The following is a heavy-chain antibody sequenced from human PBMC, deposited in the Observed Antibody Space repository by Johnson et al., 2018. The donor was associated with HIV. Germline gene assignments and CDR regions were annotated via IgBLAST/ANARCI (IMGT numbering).Heavy chain of an antibody. V-gene: IGHV3-30*14. CDR3: AREYSQHYYDSSGSQIPIPGTDAFDI. Sequence: QVQLVESGGGLVQPGGSLRLSCAASGFTFSTYAMHWVRQAPGKGLEWVAVISFDGTSQYYADSVKGRFTISRDNSKNTVYLQMNRLRAEETAVYYCAREYSQHYYDSSGSQIPIPGTDAFDIWGQGTMVTVSS. CDR2: ISFDGTSQ. J-gene: IGHJ3*02. CDR1: GFTFSTYA. D-gene: IGHD3-22*01.